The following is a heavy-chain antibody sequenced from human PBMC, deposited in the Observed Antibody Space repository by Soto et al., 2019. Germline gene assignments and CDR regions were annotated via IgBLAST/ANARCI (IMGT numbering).Heavy chain of an antibody. CDR3: ASSPRGYCSSTSCRELGNYYGMDV. Sequence: PGESLKISCKGSGYSFTGYWISWVRQMPGKGLEWMGRIDPSDSYTNYSPSLQGHVTISADKSISTAYLQWSSLKASDTAMYYCASSPRGYCSSTSCRELGNYYGMDVWGQGTTVTV. CDR2: IDPSDSYT. J-gene: IGHJ6*02. CDR1: GYSFTGYW. V-gene: IGHV5-10-1*01. D-gene: IGHD2-2*01.